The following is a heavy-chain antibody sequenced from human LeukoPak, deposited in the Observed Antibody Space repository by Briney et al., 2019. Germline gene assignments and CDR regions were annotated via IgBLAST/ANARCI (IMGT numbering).Heavy chain of an antibody. CDR1: GFTFSTYA. Sequence: GGSLRLSCAASGFTFSTYAMSWVCQAPGKGLNRVSTITGSGGTTYYVDSVKGRFTISRDNSKNTLYLQMNSLRAEDTAVYYCAKDERITIFGVAFNWFDPWGQGTLVTVSS. CDR3: AKDERITIFGVAFNWFDP. J-gene: IGHJ5*02. V-gene: IGHV3-23*01. CDR2: ITGSGGTT. D-gene: IGHD3-3*01.